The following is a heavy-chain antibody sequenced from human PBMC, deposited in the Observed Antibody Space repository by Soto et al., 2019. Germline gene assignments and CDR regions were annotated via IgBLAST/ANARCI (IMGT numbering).Heavy chain of an antibody. V-gene: IGHV3-21*01. CDR2: ISSRSDI. CDR1: GFTFSTYS. CDR3: AREYTAWPLTYGLDV. Sequence: VGSLRLSCVGSGFTFSTYSINWVRQAPGKGLEWVSSISSRSDIYYADSVKGRFTISRDNAKNSVSLQMNSLRAEDTAVYYCAREYTAWPLTYGLDVWGQGTTVTVSS. J-gene: IGHJ6*02. D-gene: IGHD2-2*02.